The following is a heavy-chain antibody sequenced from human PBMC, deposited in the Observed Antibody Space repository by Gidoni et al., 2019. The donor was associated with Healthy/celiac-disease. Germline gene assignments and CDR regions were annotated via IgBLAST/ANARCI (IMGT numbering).Heavy chain of an antibody. V-gene: IGHV4-39*01. CDR3: ARQRITMVRGVITLRWFDP. CDR2: IYYSGST. D-gene: IGHD3-10*01. CDR1: GGSISSSSYY. Sequence: QLQLQESGPGLVKPSETLSLTCTVSGGSISSSSYYWGWIRQPPGKGLEWIGSIYYSGSTYYNPSLKSRVTISVDTSKNQFSLKLSSVTAADTAVYYCARQRITMVRGVITLRWFDPWGQGTLVTVSS. J-gene: IGHJ5*02.